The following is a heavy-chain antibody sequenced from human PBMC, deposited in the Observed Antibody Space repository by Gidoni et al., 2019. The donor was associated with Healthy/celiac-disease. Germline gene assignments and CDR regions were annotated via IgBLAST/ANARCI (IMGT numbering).Heavy chain of an antibody. CDR2: IWYDGSNK. CDR3: ARGGAAAGTLDY. Sequence: QVQLVESGGGVVQPGRSLRLSCAASGFTFSSYGMHWVRQAPGKGLEWVAVIWYDGSNKYYADSVKGRFTISGDNSKNTLYLQMNSLRAEDTAVYYCARGGAAAGTLDYWGQGTLVTVSS. V-gene: IGHV3-33*01. J-gene: IGHJ4*02. CDR1: GFTFSSYG. D-gene: IGHD6-13*01.